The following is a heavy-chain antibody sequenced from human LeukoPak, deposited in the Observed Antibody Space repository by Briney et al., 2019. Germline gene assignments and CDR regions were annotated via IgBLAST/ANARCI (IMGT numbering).Heavy chain of an antibody. CDR2: IYTSGST. CDR1: GGSISITGIS. CDR3: AREVRWDWYFDL. D-gene: IGHD3-10*01. Sequence: SETLSLTCTVSGGSISITGISWNWVRQPPGKGLEWIGRIYTSGSTNYNPSLKSRVTMSVDTSKNQFSLKLSSVTAADTAVYYCAREVRWDWYFDLWGRGTLVTVSS. J-gene: IGHJ2*01. V-gene: IGHV4-61*02.